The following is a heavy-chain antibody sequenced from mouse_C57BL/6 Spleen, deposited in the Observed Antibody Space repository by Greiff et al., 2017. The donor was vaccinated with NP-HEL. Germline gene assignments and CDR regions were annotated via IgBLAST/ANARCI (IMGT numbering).Heavy chain of an antibody. CDR2: ISYDGSN. D-gene: IGHD2-14*01. CDR3: ARGEEYDPFAY. Sequence: DVKLQESGPGLVKPSQSLSLTCSVTGYSITSGYYWNWIRQFPGNKLEWMGYISYDGSNNYNPSLKNRISITRDTSKNQFFLKLNSVTTEDTATYDCARGEEYDPFAYWGQGTLVTVAA. V-gene: IGHV3-6*01. CDR1: GYSITSGYY. J-gene: IGHJ3*01.